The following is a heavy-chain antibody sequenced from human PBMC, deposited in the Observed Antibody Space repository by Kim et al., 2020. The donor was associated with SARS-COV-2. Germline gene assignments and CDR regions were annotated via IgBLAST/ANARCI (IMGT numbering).Heavy chain of an antibody. V-gene: IGHV5-51*01. CDR1: DSVTSYW. CDR3: ARPSPLWFGQSEIP. CDR2: IYPGDSDT. D-gene: IGHD3-10*01. J-gene: IGHJ5*02. Sequence: DSVTSYWIGWVRKMPGKGLEWMGIIYPGDSDTRYSPSFQGQVTISADKSISTAYLQWSSLKASDTAMYYCARPSPLWFGQSEIPWGQGTLAT.